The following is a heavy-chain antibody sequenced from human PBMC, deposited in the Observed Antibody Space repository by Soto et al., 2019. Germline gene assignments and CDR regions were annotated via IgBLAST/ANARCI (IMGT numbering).Heavy chain of an antibody. Sequence: SETLSLTCDVSVEPMTGGYYWGWIRQSPGKGLEWIGSIYYGGTTYYNPSLRSRLAISIDTSKNQFSLRLSSVTAAYTALYDCARGWYYFDFWGQGTLVTVSS. CDR1: VEPMTGGYY. D-gene: IGHD2-15*01. CDR2: IYYGGTT. V-gene: IGHV4-38-2*01. CDR3: ARGWYYFDF. J-gene: IGHJ4*02.